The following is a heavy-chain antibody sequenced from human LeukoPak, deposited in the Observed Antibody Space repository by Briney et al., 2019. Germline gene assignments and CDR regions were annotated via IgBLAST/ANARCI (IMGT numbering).Heavy chain of an antibody. V-gene: IGHV3-64D*06. J-gene: IGHJ4*02. Sequence: GGSLRLSCSASGFTFSSYAMRWVRQAPGKGLEYVSAISSNGGSTYYADSVKGRFTISRDNSKNTLYLQMSSLRAEDTAVYYCVKMGMGATRAFDYWGQGTLVTVSS. CDR1: GFTFSSYA. D-gene: IGHD1-26*01. CDR2: ISSNGGST. CDR3: VKMGMGATRAFDY.